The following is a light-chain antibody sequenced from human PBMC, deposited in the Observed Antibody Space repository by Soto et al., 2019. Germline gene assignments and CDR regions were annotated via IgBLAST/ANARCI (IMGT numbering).Light chain of an antibody. J-gene: IGLJ1*01. CDR2: SNS. Sequence: QSVLTQPPSASGTPGQRVTISCSGSSSNIATKSVNWYQQLPGTAPKLLIYSNSQRSSGVPDRLSGSKSGTSASLAIRGLQSEDEADYYCAAWDDSLNARDVFGTGTKLTVL. V-gene: IGLV1-44*01. CDR3: AAWDDSLNARDV. CDR1: SSNIATKS.